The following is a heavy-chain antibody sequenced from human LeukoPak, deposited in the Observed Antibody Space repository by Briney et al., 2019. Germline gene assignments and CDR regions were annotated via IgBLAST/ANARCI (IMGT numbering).Heavy chain of an antibody. J-gene: IGHJ4*02. CDR2: ISSSSTYI. Sequence: GGSLRLSCAASGFTFSTYGMNWVRQAPGKGLEWVSSISSSSTYIYYTDSVKGRFTISRDDAKNSLYLQMNSLRAEDTAVYYCARDSAAGTHDYWDQGTLVTVSS. V-gene: IGHV3-21*01. D-gene: IGHD6-13*01. CDR1: GFTFSTYG. CDR3: ARDSAAGTHDY.